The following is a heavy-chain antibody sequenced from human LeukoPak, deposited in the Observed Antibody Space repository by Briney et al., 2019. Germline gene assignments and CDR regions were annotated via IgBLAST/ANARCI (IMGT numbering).Heavy chain of an antibody. V-gene: IGHV4-31*03. CDR2: IYYSGST. CDR3: ARGATTAGLRFDF. D-gene: IGHD6-13*01. Sequence: SQTLSLTCTVSGGSISSGGYYWSWIRQHPGKGLEWIGYIYYSGSTYYNPSLKSRVTISVDTSKNQFSLRLSSVTAADTAVYYCARGATTAGLRFDFWGQGTLVTVSS. J-gene: IGHJ4*02. CDR1: GGSISSGGYY.